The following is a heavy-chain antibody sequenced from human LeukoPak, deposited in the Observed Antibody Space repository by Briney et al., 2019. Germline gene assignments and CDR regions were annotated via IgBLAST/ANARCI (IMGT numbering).Heavy chain of an antibody. CDR2: IYYSGST. Sequence: SETLSLTCTVSGGSISSYYWSWIRQPPGKGLEWIGYIYYSGSTNYKPSLKSRVTISVDTSKNQFSLKLRSVTAADTAVYYCARHTQYSSSCIDYWGQGTLVTVSS. CDR1: GGSISSYY. J-gene: IGHJ4*02. V-gene: IGHV4-59*08. CDR3: ARHTQYSSSCIDY. D-gene: IGHD6-13*01.